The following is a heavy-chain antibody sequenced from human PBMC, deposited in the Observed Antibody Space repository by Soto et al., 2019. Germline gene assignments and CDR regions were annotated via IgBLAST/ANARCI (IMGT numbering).Heavy chain of an antibody. CDR3: ARSLTILVGYFDY. Sequence: QVQLQESGPGLVKPSETLSLTCTVSGGSISSYYWSWIRQPPGKGLEWIGYIYYSGSTNYNPSLKSRVTISVDTSKNQFSLKLSSVTAADTAVYYCARSLTILVGYFDYWGQGTLVTVSS. J-gene: IGHJ4*02. CDR1: GGSISSYY. V-gene: IGHV4-59*01. D-gene: IGHD3-3*01. CDR2: IYYSGST.